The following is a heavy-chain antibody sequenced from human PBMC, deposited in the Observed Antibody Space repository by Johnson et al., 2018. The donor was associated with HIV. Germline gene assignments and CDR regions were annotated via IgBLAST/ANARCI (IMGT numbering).Heavy chain of an antibody. D-gene: IGHD2-15*01. V-gene: IGHV3-15*01. J-gene: IGHJ3*02. CDR3: STWLPPCTGDNCYSDAFDI. CDR2: IKSKTDGGTT. Sequence: VQLVESGGGLVKPGGSLRVSCAASGFIFTNAWMSWVRQAPGKGLEWVGRIKSKTDGGTTDYAAPVKGRFTISRDDSKNTLYLQMNSLKIEDTGVYYCSTWLPPCTGDNCYSDAFDIWGQGTMVTVSS. CDR1: GFIFTNAW.